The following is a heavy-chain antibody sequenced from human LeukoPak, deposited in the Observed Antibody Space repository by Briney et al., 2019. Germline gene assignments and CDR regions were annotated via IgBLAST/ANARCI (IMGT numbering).Heavy chain of an antibody. V-gene: IGHV4-34*01. Sequence: PSETLSLTCAVYGGSFSGYYWSWIRQPPGKGLEWIGEINHSGSTNYNPSLKSRVTISVDTSKNQFSLKLSSVTAADTAVYYCARRGGSGWYWYYFDYWGQGTLVTVSS. D-gene: IGHD6-19*01. CDR2: INHSGST. J-gene: IGHJ4*02. CDR3: ARRGGSGWYWYYFDY. CDR1: GGSFSGYY.